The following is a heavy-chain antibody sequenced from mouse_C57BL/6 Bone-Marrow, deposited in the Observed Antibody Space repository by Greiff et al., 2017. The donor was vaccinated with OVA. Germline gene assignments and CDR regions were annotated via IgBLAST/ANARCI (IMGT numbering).Heavy chain of an antibody. J-gene: IGHJ4*01. CDR1: EYEFPSHD. Sequence: DVQLVESGGGLVQPGESLKLSCESNEYEFPSHDMSWVRKTPEKRLELVAAINSDGGSTYYPDTMERQFILSRDKTKKTLYLQMSSLSAEDTALYYCAICLPPDYWGQGTSVTASS. CDR3: AICLPPDY. V-gene: IGHV5-2*01. CDR2: INSDGGST. D-gene: IGHD6-1*01.